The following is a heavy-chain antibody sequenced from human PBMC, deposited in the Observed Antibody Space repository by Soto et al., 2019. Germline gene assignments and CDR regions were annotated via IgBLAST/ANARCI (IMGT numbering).Heavy chain of an antibody. V-gene: IGHV3-15*01. CDR3: TRSGAAAGTTYFDY. Sequence: GGSLRLSCAASGFTFSNAWMSWVRQAPGKGLEWVGRIKSKTDGGTTDYAAPVKGRFTISRDDSKNTLYLQMNSLKTEDTAVYYCTRSGAAAGTTYFDYWGQGTLVTVSS. CDR1: GFTFSNAW. D-gene: IGHD6-13*01. J-gene: IGHJ4*02. CDR2: IKSKTDGGTT.